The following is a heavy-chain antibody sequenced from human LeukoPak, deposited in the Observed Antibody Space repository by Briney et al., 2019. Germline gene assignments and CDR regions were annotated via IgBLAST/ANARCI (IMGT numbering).Heavy chain of an antibody. D-gene: IGHD2/OR15-2a*01. CDR1: GFTFSNAY. V-gene: IGHV3-48*01. J-gene: IGHJ4*02. Sequence: PGGSLRLSCAASGFTFSNAYMNWVRQAPGKGLEWVSYISSSSSTIYYADSVKGRFTISRDNAKNSLYLQMNSLRAEDTAVYYCARVLYLSCFDYWGQGTLVTVSS. CDR3: ARVLYLSCFDY. CDR2: ISSSSSTI.